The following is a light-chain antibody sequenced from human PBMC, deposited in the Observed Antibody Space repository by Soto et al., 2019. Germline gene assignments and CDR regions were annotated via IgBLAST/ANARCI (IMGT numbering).Light chain of an antibody. Sequence: QSVLTQPPSVSGAPGQRVTISCTGSSSNIGAGYDVHWYQQLPGTAPKLLIYGNTNRPSGVPDRFSGSQSGTSASLAITGLQAEDEADYYCQSYDSGLVFGGGTQLTVL. V-gene: IGLV1-40*01. J-gene: IGLJ2*01. CDR2: GNT. CDR3: QSYDSGLV. CDR1: SSNIGAGYD.